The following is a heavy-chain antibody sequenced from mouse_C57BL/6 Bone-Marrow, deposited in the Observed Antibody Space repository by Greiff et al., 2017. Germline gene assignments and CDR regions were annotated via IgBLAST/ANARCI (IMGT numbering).Heavy chain of an antibody. CDR2: ISSGSSTI. D-gene: IGHD1-1*01. Sequence: EVQLVESGAGLVKPGASLKLSCAASGFTFSDYGMHWVRQAPEQGLEWVAYISSGSSTIYYADTVKGRFTISRDNAKNTLCLQMTSLRSEDTAVYYCARQDYACAIDYWGQGTSVTVSS. CDR3: ARQDYACAIDY. V-gene: IGHV5-17*01. J-gene: IGHJ4*01. CDR1: GFTFSDYG.